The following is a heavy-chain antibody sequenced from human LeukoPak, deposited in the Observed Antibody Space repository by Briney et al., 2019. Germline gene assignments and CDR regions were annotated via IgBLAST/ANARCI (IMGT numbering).Heavy chain of an antibody. CDR2: ISSSSSYI. D-gene: IGHD1-26*01. CDR3: ARMFGSYYSGRSDY. Sequence: PGGSLRLSCAASGFTFSSYSMNWVRQAPGKGLEWVSSISSSSSYIYYADSVKGRFTISRDNAKNSLYLQMNSLRAEDTAVYYCARMFGSYYSGRSDYWGQGTLVTVSS. J-gene: IGHJ4*02. CDR1: GFTFSSYS. V-gene: IGHV3-21*01.